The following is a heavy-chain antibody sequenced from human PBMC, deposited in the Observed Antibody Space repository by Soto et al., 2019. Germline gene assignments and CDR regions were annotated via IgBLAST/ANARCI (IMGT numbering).Heavy chain of an antibody. Sequence: PGGSLRLSCAASGFTFSDYYMSWIRQAPGKGLERVSYISSSGSTIYYADSVKGRFTISRDNAKNSLYLQMNSLRAEDTSLYYCARVGFLEWLLSPYFDFWGQGTLVTVSS. CDR3: ARVGFLEWLLSPYFDF. CDR2: ISSSGSTI. D-gene: IGHD3-3*01. CDR1: GFTFSDYY. J-gene: IGHJ4*02. V-gene: IGHV3-11*04.